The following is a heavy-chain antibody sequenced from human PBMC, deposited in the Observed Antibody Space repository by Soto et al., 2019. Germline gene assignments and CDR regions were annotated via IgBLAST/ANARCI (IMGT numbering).Heavy chain of an antibody. CDR3: AKDPVEMAPRTGYYGMDV. V-gene: IGHV3-30*18. CDR2: ISYDGNYK. D-gene: IGHD5-12*01. J-gene: IGHJ6*02. Sequence: QVRLVESGGGVVQPGRSPRLSCVASGFSFSSYGMHWVRQAPGKGLEWVAVISYDGNYKSYADSVKGRITISRDNSKKTLYLQMNSLRPEDTAVFYCAKDPVEMAPRTGYYGMDVWGQGTTVTVSS. CDR1: GFSFSSYG.